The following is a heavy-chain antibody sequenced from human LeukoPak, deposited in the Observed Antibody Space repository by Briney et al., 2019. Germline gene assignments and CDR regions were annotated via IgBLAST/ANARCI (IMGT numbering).Heavy chain of an antibody. J-gene: IGHJ4*02. CDR2: IYYSGST. V-gene: IGHV4-31*03. D-gene: IGHD1-20*01. CDR3: ARQLYNWNDLVDY. CDR1: GGSISSGGYY. Sequence: PSQTLSLTCTVSGGSISSGGYYWSWIRQHPGKGLEWIGYIYYSGSTYYNPSLKSRVTISVDTSKNQFSLKLSSVTAADTAVYYCARQLYNWNDLVDYWGQGTLVTVSS.